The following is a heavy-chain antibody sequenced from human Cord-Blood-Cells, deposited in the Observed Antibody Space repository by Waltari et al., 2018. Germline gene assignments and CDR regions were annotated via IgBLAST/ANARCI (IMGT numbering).Heavy chain of an antibody. D-gene: IGHD1-7*01. CDR2: IWYDGSNK. CDR3: ARWYNWNYGPQRGMDV. J-gene: IGHJ6*02. V-gene: IGHV3-33*01. CDR1: GFTFSSYG. Sequence: QVQLVESGGGVVQPGRSLRLSCAASGFTFSSYGLPWVRPAPGKGLEGVAVIWYDGSNKYYADSVKGRFTISRDNSKNTLYLQMNSLRAEDTAVYYCARWYNWNYGPQRGMDVWGQGTTVTVSS.